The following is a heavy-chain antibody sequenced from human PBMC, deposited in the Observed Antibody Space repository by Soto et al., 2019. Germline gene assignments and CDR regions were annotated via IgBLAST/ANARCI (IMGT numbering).Heavy chain of an antibody. CDR1: GDYINSGDYY. D-gene: IGHD6-6*01. J-gene: IGHJ5*02. Sequence: QVHLEESGPGLVKASQTLTLTCTVSGDYINSGDYYWTWIRQSPGKGLEWLAYIYKTGTSYYNPSLRSRLFISIYMSTNRFSLQVTSVTGADTAFYYCARSLSASSGWFDPWGQGTLVTVSS. CDR2: IYKTGTS. CDR3: ARSLSASSGWFDP. V-gene: IGHV4-30-4*01.